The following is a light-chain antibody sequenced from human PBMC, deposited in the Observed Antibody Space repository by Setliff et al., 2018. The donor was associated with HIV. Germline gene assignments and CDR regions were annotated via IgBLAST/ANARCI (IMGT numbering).Light chain of an antibody. CDR2: DVT. J-gene: IGLJ1*01. Sequence: QSALTQPRSVSGSPGQSVTISCTGTSSDVGGYNYVSWYQQYPGQAPKVMIYDVTKRPSGVPDRFSGSKSGNTASLTISGLQAEGEADYYCCSYVGSYTNYVFGTGTKVTVL. CDR3: CSYVGSYTNYV. CDR1: SSDVGGYNY. V-gene: IGLV2-11*01.